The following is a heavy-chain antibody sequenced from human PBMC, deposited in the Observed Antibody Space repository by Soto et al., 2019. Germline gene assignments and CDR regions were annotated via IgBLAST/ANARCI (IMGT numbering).Heavy chain of an antibody. Sequence: QVQLVESGGGVVQPGRYLRLSCAASGCTFSSYGMHRVRQAPGKGLEWVAVISYDGSNKYYADSVKGRFTISRDNSKNTLYLQMNSLRAEDTAVYYCASGPNHEYYYYYYMDVWGKGTTVNVSS. CDR1: GCTFSSYG. CDR2: ISYDGSNK. CDR3: ASGPNHEYYYYYYMDV. V-gene: IGHV3-30*03. J-gene: IGHJ6*03.